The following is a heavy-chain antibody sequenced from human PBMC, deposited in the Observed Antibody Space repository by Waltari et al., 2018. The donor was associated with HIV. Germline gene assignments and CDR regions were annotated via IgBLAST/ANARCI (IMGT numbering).Heavy chain of an antibody. D-gene: IGHD2-21*02. CDR2: IYSGGST. CDR3: ASIAYCGGDCYPRGMDV. J-gene: IGHJ6*02. Sequence: EVQLVESGGGLVQPGGSLRLSCAAAGFTVSSTYMRWVRQDPGKGLDWGSVIYSGGSTYYADSVKGRFTISRDNSKNTLYLQMNSLRAEDTAVYYCASIAYCGGDCYPRGMDVWGQGTTVTVSS. V-gene: IGHV3-66*01. CDR1: GFTVSSTY.